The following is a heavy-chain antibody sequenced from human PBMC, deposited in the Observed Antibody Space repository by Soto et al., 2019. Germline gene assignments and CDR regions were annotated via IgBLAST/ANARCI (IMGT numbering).Heavy chain of an antibody. CDR3: ARGVGYVGNFDY. V-gene: IGHV4-34*01. CDR1: GVSFSGYD. J-gene: IGHJ4*02. CDR2: INHSGST. D-gene: IGHD1-26*01. Sequence: SETMSLTYAVDGVSFSGYDWSWIRQPPGKGLEWIGEINHSGSTNYNPSLKSRVTISVDTSKNQFSLKLSSVTAADTAVYYCARGVGYVGNFDYWGQGTLVT.